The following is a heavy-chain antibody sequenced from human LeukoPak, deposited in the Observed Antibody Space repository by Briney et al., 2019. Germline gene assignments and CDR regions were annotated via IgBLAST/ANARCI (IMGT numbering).Heavy chain of an antibody. CDR1: GFTFSSYS. V-gene: IGHV3-48*02. Sequence: GGSLRLSCAASGFTFSSYSINWVRQAPGKGLEWVSYISSFSSTIYYADSVKGRFTISRDNAKNSLYLQMDSLRDEDTAVYYCARTSLRTFHIWGQGTMVTVSS. J-gene: IGHJ3*02. CDR2: ISSFSSTI. CDR3: ARTSLRTFHI.